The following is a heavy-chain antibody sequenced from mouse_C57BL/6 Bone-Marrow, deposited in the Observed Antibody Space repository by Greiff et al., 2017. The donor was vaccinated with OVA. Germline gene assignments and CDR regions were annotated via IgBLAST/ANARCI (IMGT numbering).Heavy chain of an antibody. CDR2: INPSTGGT. Sequence: VQLQQSGPELVKPGASVKISCKASGYSFTGYYMNWVKQSPEKSLEWIGEINPSTGGTTYNQKFKAKATLTVDKSSSTAYMQLKSLTSEDSAVYYCARTGGTPFYYAMDYWGKGTSVTVSS. D-gene: IGHD4-1*01. J-gene: IGHJ4*01. CDR3: ARTGGTPFYYAMDY. V-gene: IGHV1-42*01. CDR1: GYSFTGYY.